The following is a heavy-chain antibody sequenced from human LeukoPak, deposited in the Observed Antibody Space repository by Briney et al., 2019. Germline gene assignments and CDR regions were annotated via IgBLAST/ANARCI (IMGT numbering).Heavy chain of an antibody. CDR1: GVTFSRSV. CDR3: AKVIPDILTGYVPN. CDR2: IGGSGGTT. J-gene: IGHJ4*02. V-gene: IGHV3-23*01. D-gene: IGHD3-9*01. Sequence: PGGSLRLSCAASGVTFSRSVTSWVRQAPGKGLEWVSGIGGSGGTTYYADSVKGRFTISRDNSKNTLYLQMNSLRAEDTAVYYCAKVIPDILTGYVPNWGQGTLVTVSS.